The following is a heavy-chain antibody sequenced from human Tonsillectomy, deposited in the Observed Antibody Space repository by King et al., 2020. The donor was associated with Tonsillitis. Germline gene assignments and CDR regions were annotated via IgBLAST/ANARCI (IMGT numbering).Heavy chain of an antibody. CDR2: IYPGDSDT. J-gene: IGHJ4*02. CDR3: ARRYCSGGSCYSVFDY. CDR1: GYSFTSYW. V-gene: IGHV5-51*01. Sequence: QLVQSGAEVKKPGESLKISCKGSGYSFTSYWSGWVRQMPGKGLEWMGIIYPGDSDTRYSPSFQGQVTISADKSISTAYLQWSSLKASDTAMYYCARRYCSGGSCYSVFDYWGQGTLVTVSS. D-gene: IGHD2-15*01.